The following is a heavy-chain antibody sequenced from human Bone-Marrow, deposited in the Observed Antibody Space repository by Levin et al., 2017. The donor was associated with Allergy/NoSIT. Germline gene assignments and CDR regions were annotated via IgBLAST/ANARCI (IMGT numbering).Heavy chain of an antibody. D-gene: IGHD2-2*03. J-gene: IGHJ6*02. V-gene: IGHV1-69*13. Sequence: SVKVSCKASGGTFSSYAISWVRQAPGQGLEWMGGIIPIFGTANYAQKFQGRVTITADESTSTAYMELSSLRSEDTAVYYCARDGGGYCSSTSCYSYYGMDVWGQGTTVTVSS. CDR1: GGTFSSYA. CDR2: IIPIFGTA. CDR3: ARDGGGYCSSTSCYSYYGMDV.